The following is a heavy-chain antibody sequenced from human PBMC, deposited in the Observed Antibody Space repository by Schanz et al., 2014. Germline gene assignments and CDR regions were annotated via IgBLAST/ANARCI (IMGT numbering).Heavy chain of an antibody. CDR1: GGTFSSYT. V-gene: IGHV1-69*02. CDR2: IIPILGIA. Sequence: QVQLVQSGAEVKKPGSSVKVSCKASGGTFSSYTINWLRQAPGQGLEWMGRIIPILGIANYAQKFQGRVTITADKSTFTAYMDVSSLRSEDTAVYYCASSGAGYSSSWDFDYWGQGTLVTVSS. CDR3: ASSGAGYSSSWDFDY. J-gene: IGHJ4*02. D-gene: IGHD6-13*01.